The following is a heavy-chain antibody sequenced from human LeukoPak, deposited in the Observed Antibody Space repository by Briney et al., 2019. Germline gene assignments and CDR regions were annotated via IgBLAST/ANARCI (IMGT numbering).Heavy chain of an antibody. CDR1: GFTFSSYW. CDR3: ARGGRQQDAFDI. CDR2: IKQDGSEK. D-gene: IGHD1/OR15-1a*01. V-gene: IGHV3-7*01. Sequence: PGGSLRLSCAAPGFTFSSYWMSWVRQAPGKGLEWVANIKQDGSEKYYVDSVKGRFTISRDNAKNSLYLQMNSLRAEDTAVYYCARGGRQQDAFDIWGQGTMVTVSS. J-gene: IGHJ3*02.